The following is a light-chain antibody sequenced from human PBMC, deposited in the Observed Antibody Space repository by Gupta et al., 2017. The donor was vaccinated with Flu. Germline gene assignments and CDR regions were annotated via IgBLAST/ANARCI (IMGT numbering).Light chain of an antibody. V-gene: IGKV4-1*01. CDR2: GAS. Sequence: SLREWAPRNSKTSQSGASSCNSSNYLAWYQQKPGQAPRLLIYGASSRATGVPDRFSGSGSGTDFALTISRLEAEDVAVYYCQQYDSTSFTFGPGTKVKIK. J-gene: IGKJ3*01. CDR1: QSGASSCNSSNY. CDR3: QQYDSTSFT.